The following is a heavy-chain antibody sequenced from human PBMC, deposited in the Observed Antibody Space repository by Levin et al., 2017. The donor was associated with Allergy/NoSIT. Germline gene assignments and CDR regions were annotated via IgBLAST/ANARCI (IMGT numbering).Heavy chain of an antibody. CDR1: AGTFSGFP. D-gene: IGHD3-22*01. Sequence: ASVKVSCKSSAGTFSGFPLSWVRQAPGQGLEWMGGLVPMYHTPNYAQKFQGRLTITADESTKTSHMELRSLKSDDTALYYCARGGRPYYDSSGSYYFDYWGQGTLVNVSS. J-gene: IGHJ4*02. CDR2: LVPMYHTP. V-gene: IGHV1-69*13. CDR3: ARGGRPYYDSSGSYYFDY.